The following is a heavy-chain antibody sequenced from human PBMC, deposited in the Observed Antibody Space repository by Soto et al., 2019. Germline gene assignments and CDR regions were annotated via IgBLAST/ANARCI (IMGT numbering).Heavy chain of an antibody. Sequence: QITLRESGPTLVKPTQTLTLTCSFSGFSLNTPGVGVAWIRQPPGKALEWLALIYWDDEKRYSPTLRGRLTISKATPRTLVALTMNNMDPVDTATYSCAHRPAAYSGYDLAYWGQGSLVIVSS. V-gene: IGHV2-5*02. CDR2: IYWDDEK. J-gene: IGHJ4*01. CDR3: AHRPAAYSGYDLAY. CDR1: GFSLNTPGVG. D-gene: IGHD5-12*01.